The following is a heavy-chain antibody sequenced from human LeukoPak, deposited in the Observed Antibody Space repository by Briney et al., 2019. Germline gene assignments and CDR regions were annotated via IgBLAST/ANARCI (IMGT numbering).Heavy chain of an antibody. V-gene: IGHV3-23*02. CDR1: GFPFGPYG. CDR2: VSGGGERT. CDR3: AKCSSCDWYSGNDF. Sequence: GGFLRLPCGASGFPFGPYGMRGARQAPGKALEGVWSVSGGGERTYSGASVKGQFTISRDNSKNTLYLQMNSLKAEDTALYCCAKCSSCDWYSGNDFWGKGTIVTVSS. D-gene: IGHD2-15*01. J-gene: IGHJ4*01.